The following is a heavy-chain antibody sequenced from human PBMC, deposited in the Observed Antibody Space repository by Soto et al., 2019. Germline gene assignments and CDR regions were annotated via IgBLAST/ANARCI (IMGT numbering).Heavy chain of an antibody. D-gene: IGHD1-20*01. CDR3: ARGGGITGTTDFDY. V-gene: IGHV4-59*01. CDR1: GGSISSYY. Sequence: QVQLQESGPGLVKPSETLSLTCTVSGGSISSYYWSWIRQPPGKGLEWIGYIYYSGSTNYNPSLKSRVTISVDTSKNQFSLKLSSVTAADTAVYYCARGGGITGTTDFDYWGQGTLVTVSS. J-gene: IGHJ4*02. CDR2: IYYSGST.